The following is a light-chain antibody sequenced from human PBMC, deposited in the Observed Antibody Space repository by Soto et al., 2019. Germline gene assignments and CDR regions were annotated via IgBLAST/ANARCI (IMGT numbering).Light chain of an antibody. J-gene: IGKJ1*01. CDR3: QQRGSWPWT. CDR2: DAS. CDR1: QSVSSS. Sequence: EIVLTQSPATLSLSPGERATLSCRASQSVSSSLAWYQQKPGQAPRLLIYDASNRAAGIPARFSGSGSGTDFTLTISSLEPEDFAIYYCQQRGSWPWTFGQGTQVDI. V-gene: IGKV3-11*01.